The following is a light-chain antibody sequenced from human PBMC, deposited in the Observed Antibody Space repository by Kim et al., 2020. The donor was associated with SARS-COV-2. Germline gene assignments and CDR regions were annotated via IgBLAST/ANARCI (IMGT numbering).Light chain of an antibody. CDR2: DNN. CDR1: SSNIGNNY. V-gene: IGLV1-51*01. J-gene: IGLJ1*01. CDR3: GTWDSSLSAYV. Sequence: GQKVTISCSGSSSNIGNNYVSWYQQLPGTAPKLLVYDNNKRPSGIPDRFSGSKSGTSATLGITGLQTGDEADYYCGTWDSSLSAYVFGTGTKVTVL.